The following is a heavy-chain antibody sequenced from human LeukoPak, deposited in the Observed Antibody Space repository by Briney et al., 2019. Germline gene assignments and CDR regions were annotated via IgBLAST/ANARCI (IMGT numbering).Heavy chain of an antibody. J-gene: IGHJ3*02. Sequence: GGSLRLSCAASGFTFSSYAMSWVRQAPGKGLEWVSAISGSGGSTYYADSVKGRFTISRDNSKNTLYLQTNSLRAEDTAVYYCAKSSIAAPGAFDIWGQGTMVTVSS. CDR1: GFTFSSYA. D-gene: IGHD6-6*01. V-gene: IGHV3-23*01. CDR3: AKSSIAAPGAFDI. CDR2: ISGSGGST.